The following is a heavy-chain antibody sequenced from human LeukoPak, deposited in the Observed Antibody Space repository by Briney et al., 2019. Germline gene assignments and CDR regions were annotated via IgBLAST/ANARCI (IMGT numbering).Heavy chain of an antibody. V-gene: IGHV3-7*01. CDR2: IKPDGSEK. CDR3: AREEWWFDA. CDR1: GFTFSTYC. J-gene: IGHJ5*02. D-gene: IGHD2-8*01. Sequence: GGSLRLSCAASGFTFSTYCMSWVRQAPGKWLEWVANIKPDGSEKHYVDSVKGRFTISRDNAKNSLYLQMNSPRAEDTAVYYCAREEWWFDAWGQGTLVTVSS.